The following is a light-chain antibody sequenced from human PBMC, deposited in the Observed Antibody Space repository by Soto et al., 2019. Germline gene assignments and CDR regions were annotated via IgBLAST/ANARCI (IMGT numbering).Light chain of an antibody. Sequence: QSVLTQPPSVSGALGQRVTISCTGRSSNIGAGYDVHWYQQQLPGTAPKLLIYGNTNRPSRVPDRFSGSKSGTSASLSITGLQAEDEADYYCQSFDSRLTEEILGTGTKPTVL. CDR3: QSFDSRLTEEI. CDR1: SSNIGAGYD. V-gene: IGLV1-40*01. CDR2: GNT. J-gene: IGLJ1*01.